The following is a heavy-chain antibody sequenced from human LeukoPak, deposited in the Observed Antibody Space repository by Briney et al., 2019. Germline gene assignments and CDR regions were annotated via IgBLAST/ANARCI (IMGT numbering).Heavy chain of an antibody. D-gene: IGHD4-17*01. V-gene: IGHV3-21*01. CDR2: ISSGSSAI. CDR3: ARGHTAVTRHCDF. CDR1: GFTFTTYS. J-gene: IGHJ4*02. Sequence: GGSLRLSCEASGFTFTTYSMTWVRQAPGKGLEWGSIISSGSSAIFSADALKGRFTISRDDAKNLLYLDMNSLRAEDTAVYYSARGHTAVTRHCDFWGQGTLVTVSS.